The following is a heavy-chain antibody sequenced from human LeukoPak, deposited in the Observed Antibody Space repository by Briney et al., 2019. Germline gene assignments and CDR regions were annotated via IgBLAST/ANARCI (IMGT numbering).Heavy chain of an antibody. J-gene: IGHJ4*02. CDR3: TSGVDIVVVPASLLDY. CDR1: GFTFGDYG. Sequence: GGSLRLSCTASGFTFGDYGMSWFRQAPGKGLEWVGFIRSKAYGGTTEYAASVKGRFTISRDDSKSIAYLQMNSPKTEDTAVYYCTSGVDIVVVPASLLDYWGQGTLVTVSS. D-gene: IGHD2-2*01. CDR2: IRSKAYGGTT. V-gene: IGHV3-49*03.